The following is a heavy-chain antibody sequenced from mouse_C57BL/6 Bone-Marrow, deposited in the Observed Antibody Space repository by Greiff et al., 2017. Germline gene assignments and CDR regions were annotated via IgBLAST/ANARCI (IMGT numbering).Heavy chain of an antibody. CDR3: ARPTTVVATRYAMDY. CDR1: GYTFTDYY. J-gene: IGHJ4*01. Sequence: VQLQQSGPELVKPGASVKISCKASGYTFTDYYINWVKQRPGQGLEWIGWIFPGSGSTYYNEKFKGKATLTVDKSSSTAYMLLSSLTSEDSAVXFCARPTTVVATRYAMDYWGQGTSVTVSS. V-gene: IGHV1-75*01. D-gene: IGHD1-1*01. CDR2: IFPGSGST.